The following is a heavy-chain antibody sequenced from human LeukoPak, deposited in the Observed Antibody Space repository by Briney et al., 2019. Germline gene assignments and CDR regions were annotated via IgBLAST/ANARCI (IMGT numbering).Heavy chain of an antibody. CDR3: ARGSNYYGSGSAYYYYMDV. CDR2: INHSGST. J-gene: IGHJ6*03. CDR1: GGSFSGYY. V-gene: IGHV4-34*01. D-gene: IGHD3-10*01. Sequence: SETLSLTCAVYGGSFSGYYWSWTRQPPGKGLEWIGEINHSGSTNYNPSLKSRVTISVDTSKNQISLKLSSVTAADTAVYYCARGSNYYGSGSAYYYYMDVWGKGTTVTVSS.